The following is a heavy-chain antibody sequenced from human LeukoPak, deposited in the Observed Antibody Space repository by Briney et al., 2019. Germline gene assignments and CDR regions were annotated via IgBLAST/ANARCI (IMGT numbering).Heavy chain of an antibody. CDR1: GFTFSYYG. V-gene: IGHV3-30*03. CDR3: ARSYWSGYYERSYYFDY. CDR2: ISYDGSNK. Sequence: GGSLRLSCAASGFTFSYYGFHWVRQAPGKGLEWVAVISYDGSNKYYADSVKGRFTISRDNSKNTLYLQMNSLRAEDTAVYYCARSYWSGYYERSYYFDYWGQGTLVTVSS. D-gene: IGHD3-3*01. J-gene: IGHJ4*02.